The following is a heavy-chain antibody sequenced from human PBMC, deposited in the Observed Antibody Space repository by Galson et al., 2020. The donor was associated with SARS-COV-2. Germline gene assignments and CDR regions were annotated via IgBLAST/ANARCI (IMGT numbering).Heavy chain of an antibody. CDR3: ARGGSRPIMAYYDYDVYVDV. J-gene: IGHJ6*03. D-gene: IGHD3-10*01. CDR1: GGSISDSS. Sequence: SETLSLTCAVSGGSISDSSWTWVRQPQRTGMEWIGEISHSGSTNYSPSLKSRVLMSVDTSKNQFSLKVRSVTAADTAVYYCARGGSRPIMAYYDYDVYVDVGGKGTTVTVAS. V-gene: IGHV4-34*01. CDR2: ISHSGST.